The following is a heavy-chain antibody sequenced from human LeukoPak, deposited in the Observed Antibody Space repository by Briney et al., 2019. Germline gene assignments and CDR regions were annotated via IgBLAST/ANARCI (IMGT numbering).Heavy chain of an antibody. CDR2: INTDGSST. CDR1: GSTFSRYW. Sequence: GGSLRLSCTASGSTFSRYWMHWVRQAPGEGLVWVSGINTDGSSTSYADSVKGRFTISRDNAKNTLYLQMNSLRAEDTAVYYCARENYHYMDVWGKGTTVTVSS. CDR3: ARENYHYMDV. J-gene: IGHJ6*03. V-gene: IGHV3-74*01.